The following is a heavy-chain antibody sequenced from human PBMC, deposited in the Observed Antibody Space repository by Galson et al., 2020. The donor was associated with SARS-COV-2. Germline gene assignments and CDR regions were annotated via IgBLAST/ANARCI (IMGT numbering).Heavy chain of an antibody. CDR1: GFTFSIYG. J-gene: IGHJ6*02. Sequence: TGGSLRLSCAASGFTFSIYGMHWVRQAPGKGLEWVAVIWYDGSNKYYADSVKGRFTTSRDNSKNTLYLQMNSLRAEDTAVYYCARDKRTTMVRGVIIGRYYGMDVWGQGTTVTVSS. D-gene: IGHD3-10*01. CDR3: ARDKRTTMVRGVIIGRYYGMDV. CDR2: IWYDGSNK. V-gene: IGHV3-33*01.